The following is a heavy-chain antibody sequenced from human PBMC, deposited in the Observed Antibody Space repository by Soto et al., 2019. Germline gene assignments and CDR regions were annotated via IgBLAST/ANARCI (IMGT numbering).Heavy chain of an antibody. CDR3: ARDRGRNGRYGMDV. Sequence: GGSLRLSCATSGFNFKSYVMHWIRQAPGKGLEWVSSISSTRTYIHYADSVKGRFTISRDNSKNTLYLQMNSLRAEDTAVYYCARDRGRNGRYGMDVWGQGTTVTVSS. V-gene: IGHV3-21*01. CDR2: ISSTRTYI. CDR1: GFNFKSYV. D-gene: IGHD2-15*01. J-gene: IGHJ6*02.